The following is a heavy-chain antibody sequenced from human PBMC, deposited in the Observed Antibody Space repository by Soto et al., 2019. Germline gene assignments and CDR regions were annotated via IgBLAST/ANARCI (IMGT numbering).Heavy chain of an antibody. CDR1: GYPFTGHA. V-gene: IGHV1-3*01. CDR3: ARDDGYGWFDP. Sequence: QVQLVQSGSEVNKPGASVKLSCKASGYPFTGHALHWVRQAPGQSPEWVGWINGGNGNTKYSQKLQGRVTITRDTSANTAYMELTRVRSEDTAIYYCARDDGYGWFDPWGQGSLVTVSS. J-gene: IGHJ5*02. D-gene: IGHD3-16*01. CDR2: INGGNGNT.